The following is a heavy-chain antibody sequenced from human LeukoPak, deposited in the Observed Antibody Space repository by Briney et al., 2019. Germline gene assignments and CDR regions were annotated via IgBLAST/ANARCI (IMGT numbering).Heavy chain of an antibody. CDR2: ISSSGTTI. J-gene: IGHJ4*02. Sequence: PGGSLRLSCAASGFTFSSYEMNWVRQAPGKGLEWVSYISSSGTTIYYADSVKGRFTISRDNAKNSLYLQMNSLRAEDTAVYYCARAALVRGVDYFDSWGQGTLVTVSS. CDR3: ARAALVRGVDYFDS. CDR1: GFTFSSYE. V-gene: IGHV3-48*03. D-gene: IGHD3-10*01.